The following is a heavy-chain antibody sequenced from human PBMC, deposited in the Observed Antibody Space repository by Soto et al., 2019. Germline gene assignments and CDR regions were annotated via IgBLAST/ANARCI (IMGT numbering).Heavy chain of an antibody. J-gene: IGHJ4*02. CDR2: IYWDDDK. Sequence: QITLKESGPTLVKPTQTLTLTCTFSGFSLSTAGVGVGWIRQTPGKALEWLALIYWDDDKRYSPSLRSRLTIAKDTDKNQVVLTMTNMDPVDTATYYCAHRLGFCSAGSCDLFDYWGQGTLVTVSS. CDR1: GFSLSTAGVG. CDR3: AHRLGFCSAGSCDLFDY. D-gene: IGHD2-15*01. V-gene: IGHV2-5*02.